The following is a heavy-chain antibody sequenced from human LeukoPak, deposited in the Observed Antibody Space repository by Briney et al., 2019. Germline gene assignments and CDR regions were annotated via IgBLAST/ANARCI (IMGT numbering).Heavy chain of an antibody. J-gene: IGHJ5*02. V-gene: IGHV4-39*01. D-gene: IGHD4-17*01. CDR3: ARRPTYGTSRNWFDP. CDR2: IYYTGNT. Sequence: SETLSLTCSVSGDSITGYYWGWIRQPPGKGLEWIGNIYYTGNTYYNSSLKSRVTISVDTSKNQFSLKLSSVTAADTAVYYCARRPTYGTSRNWFDPWGQGTLVTVSS. CDR1: GDSITGYY.